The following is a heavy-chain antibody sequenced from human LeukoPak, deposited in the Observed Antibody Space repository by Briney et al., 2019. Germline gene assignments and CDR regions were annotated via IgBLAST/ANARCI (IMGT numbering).Heavy chain of an antibody. D-gene: IGHD4/OR15-4a*01. Sequence: GASVKVSCKASGGTFSSYAISWVRQAPGQGLEWMGGIIPIFGTANYAQKFQGRVTITTDESTSTAYMELSSLRSEDTAVYYCARVKRSRDDPWCFSVWGQGTMVTVSS. CDR1: GGTFSSYA. CDR3: ARVKRSRDDPWCFSV. CDR2: IIPIFGTA. V-gene: IGHV1-69*05. J-gene: IGHJ3*01.